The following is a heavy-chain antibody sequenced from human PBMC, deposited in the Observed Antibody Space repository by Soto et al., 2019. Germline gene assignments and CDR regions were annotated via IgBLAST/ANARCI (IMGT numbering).Heavy chain of an antibody. J-gene: IGHJ4*02. V-gene: IGHV4-34*01. D-gene: IGHD2-15*01. CDR1: DESVSGHY. CDR3: VRGDVAARLAN. Sequence: SETLSLTCAVYDESVSGHYWSWIRQPPEKGLEWIGEIHHSGSTSYNPSLKSRVTISVDTSMDQFSLKLTSVTAADTAVYYCVRGDVAARLANWGRGTLVTVSS. CDR2: IHHSGST.